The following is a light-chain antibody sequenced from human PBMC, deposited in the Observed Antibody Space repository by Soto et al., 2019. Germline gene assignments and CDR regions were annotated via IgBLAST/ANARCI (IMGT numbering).Light chain of an antibody. CDR2: DAS. V-gene: IGKV3-11*01. CDR3: QQRRHWPIT. CDR1: QSVDSY. J-gene: IGKJ5*01. Sequence: SPATLSLSPGERATLSCRASQSVDSYLAWYQQKPGQAPRLLIYDASNRATGIPARFSGSGSGTDFTLTISSLEPEDFAVYYCQQRRHWPITFGQGTRLEIK.